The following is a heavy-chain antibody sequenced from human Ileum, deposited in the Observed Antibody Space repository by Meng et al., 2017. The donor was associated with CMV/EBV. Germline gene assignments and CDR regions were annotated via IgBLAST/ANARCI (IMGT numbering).Heavy chain of an antibody. CDR3: ARAAARGVPVDL. Sequence: PRLLQPSQPLSVSSTVAGGSLTIYYWTWIRPPAGKGLEWIGRIHPTGTTDDNPSLRSRVSMSLDKSKNQFSLKLTSVTAADTAVYYCARAAARGVPVDLWGQGTLVTVSS. D-gene: IGHD3-10*01. V-gene: IGHV4-4*07. CDR2: IHPTGTT. J-gene: IGHJ5*02. CDR1: GGSLTIYY.